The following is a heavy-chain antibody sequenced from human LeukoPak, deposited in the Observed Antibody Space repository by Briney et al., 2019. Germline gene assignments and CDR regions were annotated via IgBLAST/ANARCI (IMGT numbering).Heavy chain of an antibody. J-gene: IGHJ4*02. CDR2: FHTSGGT. D-gene: IGHD1-26*01. CDR1: GASISSGSYF. CDR3: ARNQWELPFDY. Sequence: PSQTLSLTCTVSGASISSGSYFWSWVRQPAGKALEWIGRFHTSGGTNYNPSLESRVTISVDTSKNQFSLKLTSVTAADTAVYYCARNQWELPFDYWGQGTLVTVSS. V-gene: IGHV4-61*02.